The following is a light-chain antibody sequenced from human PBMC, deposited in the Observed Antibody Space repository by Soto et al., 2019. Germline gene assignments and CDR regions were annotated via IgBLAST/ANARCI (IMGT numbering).Light chain of an antibody. J-gene: IGKJ4*01. CDR3: QQGNSFPLT. CDR1: QSISSW. CDR2: AAS. Sequence: DIQMTQSPSSVSASVGDRVTITCRASQSISSWLAWFQQKPGEAPRLLIYAASSLHSGVPSRFSGSGSGTDFTLTIRGLQPEDFATYYCQQGNSFPLTFGGGTKVEIK. V-gene: IGKV1-12*01.